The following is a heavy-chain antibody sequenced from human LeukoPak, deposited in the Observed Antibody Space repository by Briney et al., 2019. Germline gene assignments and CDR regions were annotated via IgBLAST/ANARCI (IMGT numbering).Heavy chain of an antibody. D-gene: IGHD3-16*01. V-gene: IGHV4-4*02. J-gene: IGHJ4*02. CDR3: SRENGAFSPFGY. Sequence: SETLSLTCGVSGGSITNTNWWSWVRQPPGQGLEWIGEISLTGLTHYNPSLESRVTVSLDKSKNQLPLNLTSVTAADTAVYFCSRENGAFSPFGYWGQGILVTVLS. CDR1: GGSITNTNW. CDR2: ISLTGLT.